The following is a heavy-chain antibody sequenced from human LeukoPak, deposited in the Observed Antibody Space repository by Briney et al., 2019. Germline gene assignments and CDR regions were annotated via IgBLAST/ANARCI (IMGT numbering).Heavy chain of an antibody. CDR2: ISDSGST. D-gene: IGHD3-22*01. CDR3: ARGYDSSAYYPFNY. CDR1: GGSLSTHH. J-gene: IGHJ4*02. V-gene: IGHV4-59*11. Sequence: SETLSLTCVVSGGSLSTHHWSWIRQSPGRGLEWIGYISDSGSTNYNPSLKSRVTISVDTSKNQFSLMLSSVTAADTAVYYCARGYDSSAYYPFNYWGQGALVTVSS.